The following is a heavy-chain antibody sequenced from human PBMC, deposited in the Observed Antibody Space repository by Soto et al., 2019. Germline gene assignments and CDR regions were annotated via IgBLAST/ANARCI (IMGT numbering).Heavy chain of an antibody. J-gene: IGHJ4*02. CDR2: TYYRSKWYN. CDR3: ARAGQGQQWLDLLANYFDY. D-gene: IGHD6-19*01. CDR1: GDSVSSNSAA. V-gene: IGHV6-1*01. Sequence: SQTLSLTCAISGDSVSSNSAAWNWIRQSPSRGLEWLGRTYYRSKWYNDYAVSVKSRITINPDTSKNQFSLQLNSVTPEDTAVYYCARAGQGQQWLDLLANYFDYWGQGTLVTISS.